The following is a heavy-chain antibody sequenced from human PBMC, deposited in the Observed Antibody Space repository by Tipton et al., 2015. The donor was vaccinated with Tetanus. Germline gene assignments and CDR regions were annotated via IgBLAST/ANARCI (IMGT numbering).Heavy chain of an antibody. D-gene: IGHD5-24*01. CDR2: IYYSGNS. CDR3: ARGLDAYKCGNN. J-gene: IGHJ4*02. Sequence: LRLSCSVSGGSVNRGSYYWSWVRQPPGKGLEWIGYIYYSGNSYYNPSLKSRVTISIDTSNNQLSLKLSSVTAADTGVYYCARGLDAYKCGNNWGQGTLVTVSS. V-gene: IGHV4-30-4*07. CDR1: GGSVNRGSYY.